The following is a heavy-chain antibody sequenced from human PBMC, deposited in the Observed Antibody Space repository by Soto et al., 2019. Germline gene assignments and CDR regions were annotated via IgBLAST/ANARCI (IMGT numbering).Heavy chain of an antibody. D-gene: IGHD3-3*01. CDR2: ISSTSNTI. CDR3: ARVRDFSSGEKYGLDV. J-gene: IGHJ6*01. CDR1: GFTFSSYS. Sequence: EEQLVESGGGLVQPGGSLRLSCAASGFTFSSYSMNWVRQAPGKGLERVSYISSTSNTIDYANSVKGRFTISRDNARNSLFLQMNSLRDEDTAVYYCARVRDFSSGEKYGLDVWGQGTTVTVSS. V-gene: IGHV3-48*02.